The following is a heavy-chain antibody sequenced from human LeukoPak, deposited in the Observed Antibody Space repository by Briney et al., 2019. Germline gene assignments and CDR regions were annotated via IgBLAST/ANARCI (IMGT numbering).Heavy chain of an antibody. Sequence: PGGSLRLSCAASGFTFNNYWMSWVRRAPGKGLEWVANINEGGYGKNYVDSMKGRFTISRDNAENSLYLQMNSLRVEDTAVYYCARGPGRFQFDSWGQGTLVTVSS. CDR3: ARGPGRFQFDS. CDR1: GFTFNNYW. CDR2: INEGGYGK. D-gene: IGHD3-3*01. J-gene: IGHJ5*01. V-gene: IGHV3-7*01.